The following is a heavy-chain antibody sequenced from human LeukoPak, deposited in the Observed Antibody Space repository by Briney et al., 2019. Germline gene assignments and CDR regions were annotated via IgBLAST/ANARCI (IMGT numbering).Heavy chain of an antibody. CDR2: IKQDGSEK. CDR1: GFTFSSYW. V-gene: IGHV3-7*03. D-gene: IGHD2-15*01. J-gene: IGHJ4*02. Sequence: GGSLRLSCAASGFTFSSYWMSWVRQAPGKGLEWVANIKQDGSEKYYVDSVEGRFTISGDNAKNSLYLQMNSLRAEDTAVYYCASEARTRCSGGSCYSDYWGQGTLVTVSS. CDR3: ASEARTRCSGGSCYSDY.